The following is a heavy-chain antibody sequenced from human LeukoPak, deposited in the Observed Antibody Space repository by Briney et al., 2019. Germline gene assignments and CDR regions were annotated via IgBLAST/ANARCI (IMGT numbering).Heavy chain of an antibody. J-gene: IGHJ4*02. CDR2: IYSGGST. CDR3: ARGYNSAWFYLDY. V-gene: IGHV3-66*01. Sequence: SGGSLRLSCGASGITVSSNHMNWVRQAPGKGLEWVSVIYSGGSTNYANSVKDRFTISRDNSKNTLYLQMNRLRAEDTAMYYCARGYNSAWFYLDYWGQGTLVTVS. D-gene: IGHD6-19*01. CDR1: GITVSSNH.